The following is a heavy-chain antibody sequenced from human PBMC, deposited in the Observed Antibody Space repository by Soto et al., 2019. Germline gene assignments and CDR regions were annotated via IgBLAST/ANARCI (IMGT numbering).Heavy chain of an antibody. CDR2: IYYSGST. J-gene: IGHJ4*02. Sequence: QLQLQESGPGLVKPSETLSLTCTVSGGSISSSSYYWGWIRQPPGKGLEWIGSIYYSGSTYYNPSLRSRFTISVDTSKNQFSLKLSSVTAADTAVYYCARGIAAAGTGFDYWGQGTLVTVSS. CDR3: ARGIAAAGTGFDY. CDR1: GGSISSSSYY. D-gene: IGHD6-13*01. V-gene: IGHV4-39*01.